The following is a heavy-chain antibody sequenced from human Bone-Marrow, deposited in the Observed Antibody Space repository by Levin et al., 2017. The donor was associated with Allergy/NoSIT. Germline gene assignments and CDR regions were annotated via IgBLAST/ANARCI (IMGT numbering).Heavy chain of an antibody. Sequence: SCVASGFTFSSYEMNWVRQAPGKGLEWVSYITNTSTMIYADSVKGRFTISRDNAKNSLYLQMSSLRVEDTAVYYCAREMVATGGDALDLWGQGTMVTVSS. CDR2: ITNTSTM. V-gene: IGHV3-48*03. CDR1: GFTFSSYE. CDR3: AREMVATGGDALDL. D-gene: IGHD5-12*01. J-gene: IGHJ3*01.